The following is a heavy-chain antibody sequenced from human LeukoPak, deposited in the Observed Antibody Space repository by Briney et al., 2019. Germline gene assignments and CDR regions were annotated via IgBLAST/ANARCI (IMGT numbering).Heavy chain of an antibody. Sequence: GGSLRLSCAASEFTFSGYWMHWVRQAPGKGLVWVSRINSDGRSASYADSVKGRFTISRDNTKNTLYLQMNSLRAEDTAVYFCARGTSTALDYWGQGTLVTVSS. V-gene: IGHV3-74*01. CDR1: EFTFSGYW. CDR2: INSDGRSA. D-gene: IGHD5/OR15-5a*01. CDR3: ARGTSTALDY. J-gene: IGHJ4*02.